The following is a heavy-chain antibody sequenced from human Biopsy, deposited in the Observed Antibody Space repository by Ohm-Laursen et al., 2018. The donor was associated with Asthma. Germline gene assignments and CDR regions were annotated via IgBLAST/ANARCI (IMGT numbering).Heavy chain of an antibody. J-gene: IGHJ4*02. D-gene: IGHD6-19*01. V-gene: IGHV4-59*07. CDR3: VRAVRNEQWLAPFDY. CDR1: GCSISSFY. CDR2: VYWTGST. Sequence: SDTLSLTCSVYGCSISSFYWSWIRQSPEKGLEWMGYVYWTGSTNYNPSLKSRITMSVDTSKNRMFLELTSVTAADTAIYYCVRAVRNEQWLAPFDYWGQGKPVTVSS.